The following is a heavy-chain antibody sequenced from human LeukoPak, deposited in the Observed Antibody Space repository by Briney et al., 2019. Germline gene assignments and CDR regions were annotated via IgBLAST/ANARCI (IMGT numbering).Heavy chain of an antibody. J-gene: IGHJ4*02. CDR2: ISPGDSDA. V-gene: IGHV5-51*01. Sequence: GESLKISCKGSGYSFTSYWIGWVRQMPGKGLEWMGFISPGDSDARCSPSFQGQVTISADKSINTAYLRWSSLKASDTAMYYCARQAYCGGDCSANFDYWGQGTLVTVSS. CDR3: ARQAYCGGDCSANFDY. D-gene: IGHD2-21*02. CDR1: GYSFTSYW.